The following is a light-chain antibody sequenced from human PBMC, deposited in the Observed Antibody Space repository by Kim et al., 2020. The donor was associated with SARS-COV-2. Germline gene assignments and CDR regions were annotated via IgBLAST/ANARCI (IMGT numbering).Light chain of an antibody. J-gene: IGLJ3*02. Sequence: ASGRLTGTLSSGHSSYAVAWHQQQPEKGPRYLMKLNSDGSHSKGDGIPDRFSGSSSGAERYLTISSLQSEDEADYYCQTWGNGIRVFGGGTKLTVL. V-gene: IGLV4-69*01. CDR3: QTWGNGIRV. CDR1: SGHSSYA. CDR2: LNSDGSH.